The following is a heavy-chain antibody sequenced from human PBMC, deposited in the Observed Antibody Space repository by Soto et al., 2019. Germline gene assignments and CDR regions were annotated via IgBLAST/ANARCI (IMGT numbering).Heavy chain of an antibody. J-gene: IGHJ6*02. D-gene: IGHD3-10*01. CDR3: ALWFGEV. CDR2: IYHGGST. V-gene: IGHV4-4*02. CDR1: GGSISSSNW. Sequence: SETLSLTCAASGGSISSSNWWSWVRQPPGKGLEWIGEIYHGGSTNYNPSLKSRVTISVDTSKNQFSLKLSSVTAADTAVYYCALWFGEVWGQGTTVTVSS.